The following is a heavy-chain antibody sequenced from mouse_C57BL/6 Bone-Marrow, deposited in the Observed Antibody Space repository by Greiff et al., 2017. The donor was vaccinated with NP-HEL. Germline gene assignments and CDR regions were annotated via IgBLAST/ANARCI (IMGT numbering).Heavy chain of an antibody. CDR1: GFNIKDDY. CDR2: IDPENGDT. Sequence: DVKLVESGAELVRPGASVKLSCTASGFNIKDDYMHWVKQRPEQGLEWIGWIDPENGDTEYASKFQGKATITADTSSNTAYLQLSSLTSEDTAVYYCTTSRDASAWFAYWGQGTLVTVSA. D-gene: IGHD3-3*01. CDR3: TTSRDASAWFAY. V-gene: IGHV14-4*01. J-gene: IGHJ3*01.